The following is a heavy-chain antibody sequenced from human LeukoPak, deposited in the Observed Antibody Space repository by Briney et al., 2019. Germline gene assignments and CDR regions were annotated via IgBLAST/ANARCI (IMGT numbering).Heavy chain of an antibody. Sequence: GGSLRLSCAASGFTFSSYAMSWVRQAPGKGLEWVSGISGSGTTTYYADSVKGRFTISRDNSKNTLYLQMNSLRAEDTAVYYCAKVIYSNYGYFDYWGQGTLVTVSS. CDR3: AKVIYSNYGYFDY. J-gene: IGHJ4*02. V-gene: IGHV3-23*01. CDR1: GFTFSSYA. D-gene: IGHD4-11*01. CDR2: ISGSGTTT.